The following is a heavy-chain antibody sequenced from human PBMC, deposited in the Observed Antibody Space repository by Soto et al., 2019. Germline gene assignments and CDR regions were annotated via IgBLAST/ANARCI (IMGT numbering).Heavy chain of an antibody. J-gene: IGHJ3*02. CDR1: AGFTRRSRCH. D-gene: IGHD1-26*01. CDR3: ARHGITGSYYDAFDI. V-gene: IGHV4-39*01. CDR2: IKYSGTT. Sequence: SQTLPHTRSGSAGFTRRSRCHWGWIRQPPGKGLEWIASIKYSGTTFYNPSLKSRVTLSVDTSKNQFALKLSSVTAAETAVYYCARHGITGSYYDAFDICGQGTMVT.